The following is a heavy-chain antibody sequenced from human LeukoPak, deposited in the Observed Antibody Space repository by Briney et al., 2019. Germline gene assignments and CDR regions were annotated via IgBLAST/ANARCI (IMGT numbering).Heavy chain of an antibody. Sequence: GSLRLSCAASGFTFSSYAMSWVRQAPGKGLEWIGEINHSGSTNYNPSLKSRVTISVDTSKNQFPLKLSSVTAADTAVYYCARAVRYYDSSSPRSGWFDPWGQGTLVTVSS. CDR3: ARAVRYYDSSSPRSGWFDP. CDR1: GFTFSSYA. CDR2: INHSGST. V-gene: IGHV4-34*01. J-gene: IGHJ5*02. D-gene: IGHD3-22*01.